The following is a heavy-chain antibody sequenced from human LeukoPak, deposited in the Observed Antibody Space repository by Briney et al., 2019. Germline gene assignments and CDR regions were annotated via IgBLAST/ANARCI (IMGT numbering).Heavy chain of an antibody. CDR1: GFTFSSYA. CDR2: ISGSGGYT. J-gene: IGHJ1*01. V-gene: IGHV3-23*01. D-gene: IGHD3-10*01. Sequence: GGSLRLSCAASGFTFSSYAMSWVRQAPGKGLEWVSTISGSGGYTYYADSVKGRFTISRDNSKNTLYLQMNSLRAEDTAVYYCAKYFASGSYYKVPHWGQGTLVTVSS. CDR3: AKYFASGSYYKVPH.